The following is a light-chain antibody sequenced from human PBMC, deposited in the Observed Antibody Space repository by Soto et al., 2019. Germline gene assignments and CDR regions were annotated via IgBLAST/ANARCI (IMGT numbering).Light chain of an antibody. V-gene: IGKV3-15*01. Sequence: IVMTQAPATLSLSPGERATLSCWASQSISNKLAWYQHRPGQAPRLLIYDTSTRAAGIPARFSGSGSGTDFTLTISRLEPEDFAVYYCQQYSSLPRTFGQGTKVDIK. CDR3: QQYSSLPRT. CDR2: DTS. J-gene: IGKJ1*01. CDR1: QSISNK.